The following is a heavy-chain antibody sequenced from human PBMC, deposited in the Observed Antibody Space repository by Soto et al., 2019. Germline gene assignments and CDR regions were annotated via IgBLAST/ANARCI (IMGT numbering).Heavy chain of an antibody. D-gene: IGHD3-10*01. V-gene: IGHV3-30*03. CDR3: VGGQYYFDY. CDR1: GFPFTTYG. J-gene: IGHJ4*02. Sequence: QVLLVESGGGVVQPGRSLRLSCAASGFPFTTYGMHWVREGPGKGLEWVAVISYDGSNTYYADSVKGRFTISRDNSKNTLYLHMNSLGTEDTALYYCVGGQYYFDYRGQGTLVTVSS. CDR2: ISYDGSNT.